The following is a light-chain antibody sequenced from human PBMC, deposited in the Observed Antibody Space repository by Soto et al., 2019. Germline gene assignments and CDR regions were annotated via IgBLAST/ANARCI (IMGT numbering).Light chain of an antibody. Sequence: EIVMPQSPATLSVPPVAIAPVSCRASQSISSDLAWYQQKPGQAPRLLIYGASTRATGIPARFSGSGSGTEFTLTISSLQSEDFAVYYCQQYKNWPPITFGQGTRLEIK. V-gene: IGKV3-15*01. CDR3: QQYKNWPPIT. J-gene: IGKJ5*01. CDR2: GAS. CDR1: QSISSD.